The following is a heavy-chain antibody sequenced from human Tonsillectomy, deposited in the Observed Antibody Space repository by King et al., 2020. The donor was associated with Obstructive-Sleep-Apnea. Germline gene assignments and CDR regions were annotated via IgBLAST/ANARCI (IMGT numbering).Heavy chain of an antibody. CDR3: ARPRRATSGAFDI. J-gene: IGHJ3*02. CDR2: IYYSGST. D-gene: IGHD5-12*01. CDR1: GGSISSYY. V-gene: IGHV4-59*08. Sequence: VQLQESGPGLVKPSETLSLTCTVSGGSISSYYWSWIRQPPGKGLEWIGYIYYSGSTNYNPSLKSRVTISVDTSKNQFSLKLSSVTAADTAGYYCARPRRATSGAFDIWGQGTMVTVSS.